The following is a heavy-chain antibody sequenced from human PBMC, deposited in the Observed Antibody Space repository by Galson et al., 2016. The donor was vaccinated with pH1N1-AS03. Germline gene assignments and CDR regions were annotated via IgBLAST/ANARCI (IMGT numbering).Heavy chain of an antibody. CDR1: GDSIKSDTHS. CDR3: ARGPPFSP. Sequence: TLSLTCAVSGDSIKSDTHSWNWIRQSPGKGLEWLGYIYSSGVTESNPFLRSRVSITIDTSKNEFSLKMTSVTAADTAVYYCARGPPFSPWGQGTLVTVSS. V-gene: IGHV4-30-2*06. CDR2: IYSSGVT. J-gene: IGHJ1*01.